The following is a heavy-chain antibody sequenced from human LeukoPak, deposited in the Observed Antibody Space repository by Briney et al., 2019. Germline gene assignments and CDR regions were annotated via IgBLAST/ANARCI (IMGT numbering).Heavy chain of an antibody. CDR2: ISGSGDST. J-gene: IGHJ4*02. V-gene: IGHV3-23*01. CDR3: AKAGRYNWNADYFDY. Sequence: PGGSLRLSCAASGFTFNTYAMSWVRQAPGKGLEWVSVISGSGDSTYYADSVKGRFSISRDNSKNTLYLQMNSLRAVDTAVYYCAKAGRYNWNADYFDYWGQGTLVTVSS. CDR1: GFTFNTYA. D-gene: IGHD1-1*01.